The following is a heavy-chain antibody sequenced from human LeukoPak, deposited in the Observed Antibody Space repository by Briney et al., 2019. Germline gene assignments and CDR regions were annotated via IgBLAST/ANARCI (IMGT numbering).Heavy chain of an antibody. CDR3: ARDRGTWGKYCSSTSCYFSRFDP. CDR1: GGSISSGSYY. CDR2: IYYSGST. V-gene: IGHV4-61*01. J-gene: IGHJ5*02. D-gene: IGHD2-2*01. Sequence: SETLSLTCTVSGGSISSGSYYWGWIRQPPGKGLEWIGYIYYSGSTNYNPSLKSRVTISVDTSKNQFSLKLSSVTAADTAVYYCARDRGTWGKYCSSTSCYFSRFDPWGQGTLVTVSS.